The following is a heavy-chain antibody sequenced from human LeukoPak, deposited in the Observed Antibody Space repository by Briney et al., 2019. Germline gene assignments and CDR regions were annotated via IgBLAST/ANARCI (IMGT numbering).Heavy chain of an antibody. Sequence: SETLSLTCTVSGGSISSYHRSWIRQPPGKGLEWIGYIYCSGSINYNPSLKSRVTISVDTSKNQFSLKLSSVTAADTAVYYCARLFYGYPYWYFDLWGRGTLVTVSS. J-gene: IGHJ2*01. CDR3: ARLFYGYPYWYFDL. CDR2: IYCSGSI. CDR1: GGSISSYH. D-gene: IGHD5-18*01. V-gene: IGHV4-59*08.